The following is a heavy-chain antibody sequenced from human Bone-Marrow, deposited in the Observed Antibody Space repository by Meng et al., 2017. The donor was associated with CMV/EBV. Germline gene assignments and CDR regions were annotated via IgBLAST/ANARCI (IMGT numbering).Heavy chain of an antibody. D-gene: IGHD6-6*01. V-gene: IGHV4-34*01. CDR1: GGSFSGYY. CDR3: CGRSRQLARVRPFDY. Sequence: HVQLKQCGAGLSDPSEPRCLPRAVYGGSFSGYYWCLIRQPPGKGLEWIGEINHIGSTNYNPSLKSRVTISVDTSKNQFSLKLSSVTAADTAVYYCCGRSRQLARVRPFDYWGQGTLVTVSS. CDR2: INHIGST. J-gene: IGHJ4*02.